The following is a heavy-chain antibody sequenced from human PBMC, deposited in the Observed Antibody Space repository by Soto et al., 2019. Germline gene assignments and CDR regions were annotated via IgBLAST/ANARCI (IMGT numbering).Heavy chain of an antibody. V-gene: IGHV3-7*01. Sequence: EVQLVESGGGLVQPGGSLRLSCAASGYTFSSYWMSWVRQAPGKGLEWVANMNQDGSEKNYVDSVKGRFIISRDNAKNSVSHQMYSLRVEDTGVYYCARDQRYSQFDYWGQGIQVTVSS. CDR2: MNQDGSEK. J-gene: IGHJ4*02. CDR1: GYTFSSYW. CDR3: ARDQRYSQFDY. D-gene: IGHD3-9*01.